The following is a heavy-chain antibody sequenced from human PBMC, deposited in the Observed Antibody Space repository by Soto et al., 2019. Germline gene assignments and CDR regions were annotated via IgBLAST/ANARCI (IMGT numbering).Heavy chain of an antibody. D-gene: IGHD3-16*01. CDR1: GSDFDDQV. V-gene: IGHV3-9*01. CDR2: ISWNGGTI. Sequence: EVQLVESGGGHVQPGRSLRLTCVASGSDFDDQVMHWVRQAPGKGLEWVAGISWNGGTIGYADSVKGRFTISRDNTKKSLYLQMNSLRPEDTAVYFCAKDILIELRLISYYGMDLWGQGTTVTVSS. CDR3: AKDILIELRLISYYGMDL. J-gene: IGHJ6*02.